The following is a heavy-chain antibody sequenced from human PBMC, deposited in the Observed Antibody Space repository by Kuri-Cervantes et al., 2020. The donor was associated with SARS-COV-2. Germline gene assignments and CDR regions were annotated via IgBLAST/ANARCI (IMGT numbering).Heavy chain of an antibody. Sequence: SETLSLTCKVSGGSVSSGSYFWSWIRPPPGKGLEWIGYIYYSGSTNYNPSLKIRVTISVDTSKNQFTLKLSSVTAAATAVYYCERSTRGRKGFGEFKFDYWGQGSLVTVSS. CDR2: IYYSGST. J-gene: IGHJ4*02. V-gene: IGHV4-61*01. CDR1: GGSVSSGSYF. CDR3: ERSTRGRKGFGEFKFDY. D-gene: IGHD3-10*01.